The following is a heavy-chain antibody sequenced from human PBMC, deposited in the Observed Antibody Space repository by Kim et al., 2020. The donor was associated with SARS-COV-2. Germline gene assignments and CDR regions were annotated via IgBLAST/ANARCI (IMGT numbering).Heavy chain of an antibody. CDR1: GFTFSSYA. D-gene: IGHD6-19*01. V-gene: IGHV3-23*03. CDR2: IYSGGSST. J-gene: IGHJ4*02. CDR3: AKDSSGWYSSDYSHY. Sequence: GGSLRLSCAASGFTFSSYAMSWVRQAQGKGLEWVSVIYSGGSSTYYADSVKGRFTISRDNSKNTLYLQMDSLRAEDTAVYYCAKDSSGWYSSDYSHYWGQRTLVTVSS.